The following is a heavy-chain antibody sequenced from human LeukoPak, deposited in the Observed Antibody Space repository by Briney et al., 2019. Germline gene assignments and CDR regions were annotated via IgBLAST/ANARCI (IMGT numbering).Heavy chain of an antibody. CDR3: ARDRGSYPLRY. V-gene: IGHV4-38-2*02. CDR1: GYSISSGYY. D-gene: IGHD1-26*01. Sequence: PSETLSLTCTVSGYSISSGYYWGWIRQPPGKGLEWIGSIYHSGSTYYNPSLKSRVTISVDTSKNQFSLKLSSVTAADTAVYYCARDRGSYPLRYWGQGNLVTVSS. CDR2: IYHSGST. J-gene: IGHJ4*02.